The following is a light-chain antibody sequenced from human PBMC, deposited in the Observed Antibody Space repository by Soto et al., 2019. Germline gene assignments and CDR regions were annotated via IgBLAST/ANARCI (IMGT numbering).Light chain of an antibody. CDR3: CSYAGSRGWV. V-gene: IGLV2-23*01. J-gene: IGLJ3*02. CDR1: SSDVGSYNL. Sequence: QSVLTQPASVSGSPGQSITISCTGTSSDVGSYNLVSWYQQHPGKAPKLMIYEGSKRPSGVSNRFSGSKSGNTASLTISGLQAEDEADYYCCSYAGSRGWVFGVGTKLTVL. CDR2: EGS.